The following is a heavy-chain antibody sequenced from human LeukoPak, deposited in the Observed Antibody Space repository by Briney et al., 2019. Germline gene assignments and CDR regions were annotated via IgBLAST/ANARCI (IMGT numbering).Heavy chain of an antibody. Sequence: PSETLSLTCTVSGGSISSGSYYWSWIRQPAGKGLEWIGRIYTSGSTNYNPSLKSRVTISVDTSKNQFSLKLSSVTAADTAVYYCARGGHDYGDQRAFDIWGQGTMVTVSS. CDR3: ARGGHDYGDQRAFDI. V-gene: IGHV4-61*02. CDR2: IYTSGST. D-gene: IGHD4-17*01. J-gene: IGHJ3*02. CDR1: GGSISSGSYY.